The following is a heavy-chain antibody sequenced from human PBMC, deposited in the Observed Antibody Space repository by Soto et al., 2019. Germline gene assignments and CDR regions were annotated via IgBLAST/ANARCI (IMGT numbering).Heavy chain of an antibody. V-gene: IGHV3-49*04. J-gene: IGHJ4*02. CDR3: TRAEYCSGGSCSFDY. CDR2: IRSKAYGGTT. CDR1: GFTFVDYA. D-gene: IGHD2-15*01. Sequence: PGGSLRLSCTASGFTFVDYAMSWVRQAPGKGLEWVGFIRSKAYGGTTEYAASVKGRFTISRDDSKSIAYLQMNSLKTEDTAVYYCTRAEYCSGGSCSFDYWGQGTLVTVSS.